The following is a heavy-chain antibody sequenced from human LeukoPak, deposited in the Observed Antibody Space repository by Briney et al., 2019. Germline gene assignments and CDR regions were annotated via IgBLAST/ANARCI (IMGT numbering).Heavy chain of an antibody. D-gene: IGHD3-16*01. CDR1: GGSFSGYY. CDR2: INHSGST. V-gene: IGHV4-34*01. Sequence: SETLSLTCAVYGGSFSGYYWSWIRQPPGKGLEWIGEINHSGSTNYNPSLKSRVTISVDTSKNQFSLKLSSVTAADTAVYYCARQILGRWLYDYWGQGTLVTVSS. CDR3: ARQILGRWLYDY. J-gene: IGHJ4*02.